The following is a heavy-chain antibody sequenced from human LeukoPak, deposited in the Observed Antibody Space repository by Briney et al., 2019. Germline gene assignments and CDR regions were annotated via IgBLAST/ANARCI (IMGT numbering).Heavy chain of an antibody. Sequence: KPGRSLRLSCTASGFTFGDYAMSWFRQAPGKGLEWVGFIRSKAYGGTTEYAASVKGRFTISRDDSKSIAYLQMNSLRAEDTAVYYCARVSLNSGWYFDYWGQGTLVTVSS. D-gene: IGHD4-23*01. CDR2: IRSKAYGGTT. CDR1: GFTFGDYA. J-gene: IGHJ4*02. V-gene: IGHV3-49*05. CDR3: ARVSLNSGWYFDY.